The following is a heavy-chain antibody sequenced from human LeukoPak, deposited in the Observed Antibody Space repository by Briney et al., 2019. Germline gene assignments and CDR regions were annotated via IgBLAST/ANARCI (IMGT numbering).Heavy chain of an antibody. J-gene: IGHJ4*02. D-gene: IGHD4-17*01. Sequence: ASVNVSCKASGYTFTGYYMHWVRQAPGQGLEGMGWINPNSGGTNYAQKFQGRVTMTRDTSISTAYMELSRLRSDDTAVYYCARTRTTVTIWGAFDYWGQGTLVTVSS. CDR2: INPNSGGT. V-gene: IGHV1-2*02. CDR3: ARTRTTVTIWGAFDY. CDR1: GYTFTGYY.